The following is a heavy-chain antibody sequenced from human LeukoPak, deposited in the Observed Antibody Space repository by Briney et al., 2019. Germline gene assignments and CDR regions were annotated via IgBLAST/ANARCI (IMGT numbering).Heavy chain of an antibody. V-gene: IGHV3-30*18. J-gene: IGHJ4*02. CDR3: AKEATSYYYDSSGYGNFDY. D-gene: IGHD3-22*01. Sequence: GSLRLSCAASGFTFSSYGMHWVRQAPGKGLEWVAVISYDGSNKYYADSVKGRFTISRDNSKNTLYLQMNSLRAEDTAVYYCAKEATSYYYDSSGYGNFDYWGQGTLVTVSS. CDR2: ISYDGSNK. CDR1: GFTFSSYG.